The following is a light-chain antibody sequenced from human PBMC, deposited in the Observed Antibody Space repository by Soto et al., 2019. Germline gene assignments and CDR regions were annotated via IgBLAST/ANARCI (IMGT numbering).Light chain of an antibody. CDR3: QQYNNWLVYT. Sequence: EIVMTQSQATLSVSPGERATLSCRASQSVSSNLAWYQQKPGQAPRLLIYGASTRATGIPARFSGSGSGTEFTLTISSLQSEDFAVYYCQQYNNWLVYTFGQGTKLEIK. CDR1: QSVSSN. J-gene: IGKJ2*01. V-gene: IGKV3-15*01. CDR2: GAS.